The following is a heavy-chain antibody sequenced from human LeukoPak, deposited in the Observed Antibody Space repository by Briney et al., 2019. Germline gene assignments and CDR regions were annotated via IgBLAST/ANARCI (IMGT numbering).Heavy chain of an antibody. Sequence: PGGSLRLSCAASGFTFSSYGMHWVRQAPGKGLEWVAVISYDGSNKYYADSVKGRLTISRDNSKNTLYLQMNSLRTEDTAVYYCAKGLNCGGDCYYIDYWGQGTLVTVSS. CDR3: AKGLNCGGDCYYIDY. V-gene: IGHV3-30*18. CDR1: GFTFSSYG. D-gene: IGHD2-21*02. J-gene: IGHJ4*02. CDR2: ISYDGSNK.